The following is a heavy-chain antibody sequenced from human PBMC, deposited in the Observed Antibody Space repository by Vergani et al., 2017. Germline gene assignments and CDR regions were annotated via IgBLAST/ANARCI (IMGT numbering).Heavy chain of an antibody. J-gene: IGHJ4*02. D-gene: IGHD6-19*01. CDR2: IYYSGST. CDR1: GGPISSYY. V-gene: IGHV4-59*01. CDR3: ARVDSSGWIDY. Sequence: QVQLQESGPGLVTPSEILSLTRTVSGGPISSYYWSWIRQPPGKGPEWIGYIYYSGSTNYNPSLKSRVTISVDTSKNQFSLKLSSVTAADTAVYYCARVDSSGWIDYWGQGTLVTVSS.